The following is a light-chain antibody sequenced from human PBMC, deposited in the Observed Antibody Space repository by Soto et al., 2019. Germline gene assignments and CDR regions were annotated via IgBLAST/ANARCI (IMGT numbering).Light chain of an antibody. CDR2: AAS. V-gene: IGKV1-9*01. Sequence: DIPLTQSPSFLSASVGDRVTITCRASQGISSYLAWYQQKPGKAPKLLIYAASTLQSGVPSRFSGSGSGTEFTLTISSLQPVDFATYFCQQLNSFPLVTFGGGTKVEIK. CDR1: QGISSY. J-gene: IGKJ4*01. CDR3: QQLNSFPLVT.